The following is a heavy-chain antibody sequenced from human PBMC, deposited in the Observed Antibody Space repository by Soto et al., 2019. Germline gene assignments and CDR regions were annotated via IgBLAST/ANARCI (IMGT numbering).Heavy chain of an antibody. CDR1: GDSISNGGYY. Sequence: PSETLSLTCTVSGDSISNGGYYWSWIRQPPGRGLEWIGYIDSSGSTYYNPSLKSRVTISVDTSKNQFSLKLSSVTAADTAVYYRARWDAADNSGAPSGYYGMDVWGQGTTVTVSS. D-gene: IGHD1-1*01. V-gene: IGHV4-30-4*01. CDR3: ARWDAADNSGAPSGYYGMDV. J-gene: IGHJ6*02. CDR2: IDSSGST.